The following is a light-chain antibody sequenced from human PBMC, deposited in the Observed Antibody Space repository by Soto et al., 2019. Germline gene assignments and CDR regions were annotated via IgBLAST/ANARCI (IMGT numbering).Light chain of an antibody. V-gene: IGKV4-1*01. J-gene: IGKJ1*01. Sequence: DIVMTQSPDSLAVSLGERATINCKSSQSVLYSSNNKNYLAWYQQKPGQPPKLLIYWAFTRESGVPDRFSGSGSGTDFTPTISSLQAEDVAVYYCQQYYSTPWTFGQGTKVEIK. CDR2: WAF. CDR1: QSVLYSSNNKNY. CDR3: QQYYSTPWT.